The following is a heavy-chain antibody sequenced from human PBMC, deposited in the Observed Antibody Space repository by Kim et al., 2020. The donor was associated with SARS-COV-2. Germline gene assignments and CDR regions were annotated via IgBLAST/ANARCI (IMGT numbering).Heavy chain of an antibody. V-gene: IGHV5-51*01. J-gene: IGHJ3*02. CDR1: GYSFTNYW. D-gene: IGHD6-19*01. CDR3: VRVLMAGKFDAFHI. CDR2: IYPGDSDT. Sequence: GESLKISCKGSGYSFTNYWIGWVRQTSGKGLEWMGIIYPGDSDTRYIPSFQGQVTISADKSISTAYLQWSSLKASDTAMYYCVRVLMAGKFDAFHIWGQGTMVTVS.